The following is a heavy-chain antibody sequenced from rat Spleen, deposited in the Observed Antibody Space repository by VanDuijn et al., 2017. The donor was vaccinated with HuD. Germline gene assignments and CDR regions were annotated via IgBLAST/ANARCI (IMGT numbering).Heavy chain of an antibody. Sequence: QVQLKESGPGLVQPSQTLSLSCTVAGFSLTNYNVHWVRQPPGKGQEWMGVIWNTGGTRYNSALKSRLSISKDTSKSQVFLKMNSLQTEDTATYYCARDWSYNSGFDYWGQGVMVTVSS. J-gene: IGHJ2*01. D-gene: IGHD4-3*01. V-gene: IGHV2-41*01. CDR3: ARDWSYNSGFDY. CDR1: GFSLTNYN. CDR2: IWNTGGT.